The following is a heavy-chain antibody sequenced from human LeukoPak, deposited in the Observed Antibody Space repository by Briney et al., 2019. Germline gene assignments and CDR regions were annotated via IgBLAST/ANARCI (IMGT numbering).Heavy chain of an antibody. D-gene: IGHD6-13*01. CDR1: GGSISGYY. J-gene: IGHJ3*01. Sequence: SETLSLTCTVSGGSISGYYWSWIRQPPGKGLEWIGFIYYSGSTSYNPSLKSRVTISVETSKNQFSLKMTSVTAADAAVYYCARPGLAATGNAFDVWGQGTMVTVSS. V-gene: IGHV4-59*08. CDR3: ARPGLAATGNAFDV. CDR2: IYYSGST.